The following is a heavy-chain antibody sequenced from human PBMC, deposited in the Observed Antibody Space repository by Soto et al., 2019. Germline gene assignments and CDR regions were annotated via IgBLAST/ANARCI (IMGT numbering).Heavy chain of an antibody. CDR2: IYSGGST. CDR1: GFTVSSNY. D-gene: IGHD2-15*01. V-gene: IGHV3-53*01. J-gene: IGHJ6*02. Sequence: CAASGFTVSSNYMSWVRQAPGKGLEWVSVIYSGGSTYYADSVKGRFTISRDNSKNTLYLQMNSLRAEDTAVYYCARDRVLRGADCSGGSCYSYYYYYGMDVWGQGTTVTVSS. CDR3: ARDRVLRGADCSGGSCYSYYYYYGMDV.